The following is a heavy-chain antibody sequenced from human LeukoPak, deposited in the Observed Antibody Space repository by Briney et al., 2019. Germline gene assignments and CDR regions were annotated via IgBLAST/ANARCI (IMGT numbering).Heavy chain of an antibody. D-gene: IGHD3-16*01. CDR2: IYTSGYT. Sequence: SETLSLTCTVSGGSINSGNYYWSWIRQPAGKGLEWMGRIYTSGYTDYNPSLKSRVTISLDASKNQFSLKLTSVTAADTAMYYCARDYPEYTYNYGGAFKYWGQGTLVTVSS. CDR1: GGSINSGNYY. V-gene: IGHV4-61*02. CDR3: ARDYPEYTYNYGGAFKY. J-gene: IGHJ4*02.